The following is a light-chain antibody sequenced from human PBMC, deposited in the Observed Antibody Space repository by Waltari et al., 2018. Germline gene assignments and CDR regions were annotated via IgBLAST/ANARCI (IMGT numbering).Light chain of an antibody. J-gene: IGKJ4*01. CDR1: QRVRTN. Sequence: VLLTQYPASLSLSPGDTVILTCRASQRVRTNLFWYQQQAGQAPRTLIIGASTRASGVPSWVSGSGSETDFTLIISSLQSEDAAVYFCQQYYVWPPITFGGGTKLEI. V-gene: IGKV3-15*01. CDR3: QQYYVWPPIT. CDR2: GAS.